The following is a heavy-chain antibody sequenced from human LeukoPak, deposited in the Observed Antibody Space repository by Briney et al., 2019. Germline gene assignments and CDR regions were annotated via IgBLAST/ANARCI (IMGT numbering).Heavy chain of an antibody. CDR2: IYSDNT. D-gene: IGHD4/OR15-4a*01. V-gene: IGHV3-53*01. Sequence: GGSLRLSCTVSGFTVSSNSMSWVRQAPGKGLEWVSFIYSDNTHYSDSAKGRFTISRDNSKNTLYLQMNSLRAEDTAVYSCARRAGAYSHPYDYWGQGTLVTVSS. CDR3: ARRAGAYSHPYDY. CDR1: GFTVSSNS. J-gene: IGHJ4*02.